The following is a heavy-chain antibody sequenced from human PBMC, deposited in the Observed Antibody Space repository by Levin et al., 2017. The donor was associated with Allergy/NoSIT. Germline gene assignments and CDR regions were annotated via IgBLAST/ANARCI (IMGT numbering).Heavy chain of an antibody. Sequence: GGSLRLSCAASGFTFSSYAMHWVRQAPGKGLEWVAVISYDGSNKYYADSVKGRFTISRDNSKNTLYLQMNSLRAEDTAVYYCARDYLSSSSLDYWGQGTLVTVSS. D-gene: IGHD6-13*01. CDR3: ARDYLSSSSLDY. V-gene: IGHV3-30-3*01. J-gene: IGHJ4*02. CDR1: GFTFSSYA. CDR2: ISYDGSNK.